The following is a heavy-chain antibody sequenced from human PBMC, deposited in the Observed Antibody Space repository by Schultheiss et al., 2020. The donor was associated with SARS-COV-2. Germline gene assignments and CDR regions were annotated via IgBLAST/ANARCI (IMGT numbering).Heavy chain of an antibody. CDR3: ARGYREYYMDV. CDR2: ISGSGGST. Sequence: GESLKISCAASGFTFSSYAMSWVRQAPGKGLEWVSAISGSGGSTYYADSVKGRFTISRDNSKNTLYLQMNSLRAEDTAVYYCARGYREYYMDVWGQGTTVTVSS. CDR1: GFTFSSYA. V-gene: IGHV3-23*01. J-gene: IGHJ6*03. D-gene: IGHD1-26*01.